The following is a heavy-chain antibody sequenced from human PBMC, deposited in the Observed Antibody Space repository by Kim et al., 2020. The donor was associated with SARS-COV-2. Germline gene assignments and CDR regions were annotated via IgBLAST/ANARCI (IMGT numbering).Heavy chain of an antibody. CDR3: ASGDRGREEFDC. D-gene: IGHD2-21*02. V-gene: IGHV1-58*01. Sequence: SVKVSCKASGFSFSTSAVQWVRQARGQPLEGVGWIVVGSGYTRYAQKLQERLTFTRDVSRSTAYMELSSLGSDDTAGYYCASGDRGREEFDCWGQGTL. CDR2: IVVGSGYT. J-gene: IGHJ4*02. CDR1: GFSFSTSA.